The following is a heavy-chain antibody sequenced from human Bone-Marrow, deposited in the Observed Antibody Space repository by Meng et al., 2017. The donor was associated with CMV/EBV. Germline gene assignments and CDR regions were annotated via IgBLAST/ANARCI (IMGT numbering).Heavy chain of an antibody. Sequence: GSLRLSCTVSGGSISSSSYYWGWIRQPPGKGLEWIGSIYYSGSTYYNPSLKSRVTISVDTSKNQFSLKLSSVTAADTAVYYCAREAYQLLVLDYWGQGTLV. CDR2: IYYSGST. CDR3: AREAYQLLVLDY. CDR1: GGSISSSSYY. V-gene: IGHV4-39*07. J-gene: IGHJ4*02. D-gene: IGHD2-2*01.